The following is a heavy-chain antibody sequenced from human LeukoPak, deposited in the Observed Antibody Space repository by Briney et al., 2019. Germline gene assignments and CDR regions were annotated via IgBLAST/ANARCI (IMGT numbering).Heavy chain of an antibody. CDR1: GYTFTSYG. Sequence: GASVKVSCKASGYTFTSYGISWVRQAPGQGLEWMGWISAYNGNTNYAQKLQGRVTMTTDTSTSTAYMELRSLRSDDTAVYYCARSPVTYYYDSSGYYAPNWFDPWGQGTLVTVSS. V-gene: IGHV1-18*01. CDR2: ISAYNGNT. CDR3: ARSPVTYYYDSSGYYAPNWFDP. D-gene: IGHD3-22*01. J-gene: IGHJ5*02.